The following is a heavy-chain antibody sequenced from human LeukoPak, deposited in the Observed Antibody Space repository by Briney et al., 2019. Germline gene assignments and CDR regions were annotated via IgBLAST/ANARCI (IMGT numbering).Heavy chain of an antibody. Sequence: PGGSLRPSCAASGFTFSSHAMSWVRQAPGKGLEGCSAFSVSAGSTNYADSVKGRFTISRDNSKNTLYLQMNSLRVEDTAVYYCAKGRIVATIASYDAFDIWGQGTMVTVSS. D-gene: IGHD5-12*01. CDR2: FSVSAGST. V-gene: IGHV3-23*01. J-gene: IGHJ3*02. CDR3: AKGRIVATIASYDAFDI. CDR1: GFTFSSHA.